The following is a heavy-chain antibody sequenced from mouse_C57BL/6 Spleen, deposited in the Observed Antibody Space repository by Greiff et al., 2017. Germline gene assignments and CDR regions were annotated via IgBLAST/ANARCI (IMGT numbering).Heavy chain of an antibody. CDR2: INPSTGGT. V-gene: IGHV1-42*01. Sequence: VHVKQSGPELVKPGASVKISCKASGYSFTGYYMNWVKQSPEKSLEWIGEINPSTGGTTYNQKFKAKATLTVDKSSSTAYMQLKSLTSEDSAVYYCARGRDSSLDYWGQGTTLTVSS. CDR3: ARGRDSSLDY. D-gene: IGHD3-3*01. J-gene: IGHJ2*01. CDR1: GYSFTGYY.